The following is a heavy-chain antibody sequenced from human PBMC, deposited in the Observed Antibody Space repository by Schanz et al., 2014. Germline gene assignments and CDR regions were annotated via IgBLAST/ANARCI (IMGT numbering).Heavy chain of an antibody. CDR3: AGAVATIRADSFDI. CDR1: GFTFSDYY. D-gene: IGHD5-12*01. V-gene: IGHV3-11*06. CDR2: ISSSSSYI. Sequence: VQLAESGGGLVKPGGSLRLSCAASGFTFSDYYMSWIRQAPGKGLEWVSSISSSSSYISYADSVKGRFTISRDNAKNSLYLQMNSLRAEDTAVYYCAGAVATIRADSFDIWGQGTMVAVSS. J-gene: IGHJ3*02.